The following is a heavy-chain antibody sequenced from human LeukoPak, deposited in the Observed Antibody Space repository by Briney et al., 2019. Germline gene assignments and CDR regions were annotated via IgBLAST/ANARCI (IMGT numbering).Heavy chain of an antibody. V-gene: IGHV3-30*18. J-gene: IGHJ4*02. CDR1: GFTFSSYG. CDR3: AKLRDVAVTGPLGY. CDR2: ISYDGSNK. Sequence: GRSLRLSCAASGFTFSSYGMHWVRQAPGTGLECVARISYDGSNKFYGDSVKGRFTISRDSSKNTLYLQMNSLRAEDTAVYYCAKLRDVAVTGPLGYWGQGTLVTVSS. D-gene: IGHD6-19*01.